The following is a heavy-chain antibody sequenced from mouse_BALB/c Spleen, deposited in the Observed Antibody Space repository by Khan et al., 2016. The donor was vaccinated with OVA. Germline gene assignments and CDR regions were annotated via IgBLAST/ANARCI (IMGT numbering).Heavy chain of an antibody. J-gene: IGHJ3*01. CDR2: ISTYYGDV. Sequence: QVQLQQSGAELVRPGVSVKISCKGSGYTFTDFTIHWVKQSHAQSLEWIGVISTYYGDVTYNQKFKGKATMTVDKSSSTTYMELARLTSEDSAIFYWTSGGGGNRFAYWGQGTLVTVSA. CDR3: TSGGGGNRFAY. CDR1: GYTFTDFT. V-gene: IGHV1S137*01.